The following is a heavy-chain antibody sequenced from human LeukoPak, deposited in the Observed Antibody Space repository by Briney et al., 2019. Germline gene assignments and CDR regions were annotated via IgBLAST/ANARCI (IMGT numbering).Heavy chain of an antibody. Sequence: GSLRLSCAASGFTFSSYWMSWVRQAQGKGLEWVANIKQDGSEKYYVDSVKGPFTISRDNAKNSLYLQMNSLRAEDTAVYYCARARIVGAPGAFDIWGQGTVVTVSS. CDR2: IKQDGSEK. CDR3: ARARIVGAPGAFDI. V-gene: IGHV3-7*01. CDR1: GFTFSSYW. J-gene: IGHJ3*02. D-gene: IGHD1-26*01.